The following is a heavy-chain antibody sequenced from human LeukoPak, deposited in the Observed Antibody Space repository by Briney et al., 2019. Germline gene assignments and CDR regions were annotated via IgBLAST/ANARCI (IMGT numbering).Heavy chain of an antibody. V-gene: IGHV1-2*02. D-gene: IGHD3-22*01. CDR2: INPNSGGT. Sequence: ASVKVSCKASGYTFTGYYMHWVRQAPGQGLEWMGWINPNSGGTNYAQKFQGRVTMTRDTSISTAYMEVSRLRSDDTAVYYCASYYYDSSEYFQHWGQGTLVTVSS. CDR1: GYTFTGYY. CDR3: ASYYYDSSEYFQH. J-gene: IGHJ1*01.